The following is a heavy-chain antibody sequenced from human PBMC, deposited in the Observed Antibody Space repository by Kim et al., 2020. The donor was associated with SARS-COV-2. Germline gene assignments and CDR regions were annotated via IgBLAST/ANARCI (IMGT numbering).Heavy chain of an antibody. CDR2: IWYDGSNK. Sequence: GGSLRLSCAASGFTFSSYDIHWVRQAPGRGLEWVAFIWYDGSNKNYLDSVKGRFTISRDNSKKTMYLEMNSLRADDTGVYFCARDKYSFGSDWYFDLWGRGTHVIVSS. CDR3: ARDKYSFGSDWYFDL. CDR1: GFTFSSYD. V-gene: IGHV3-33*01. D-gene: IGHD5-18*01. J-gene: IGHJ2*01.